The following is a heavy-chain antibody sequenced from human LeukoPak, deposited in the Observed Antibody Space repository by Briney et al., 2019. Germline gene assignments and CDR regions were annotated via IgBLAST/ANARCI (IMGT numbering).Heavy chain of an antibody. Sequence: KVSCKASGYTFTSYWIGWVRQMPGKGLEWMGIIYPGDSDTRYSPSFQGQVTISADKSISTAYLQWSSLKASDTAMYYCASISMGDTAMVFDYWGQGTLVTVSS. J-gene: IGHJ4*02. V-gene: IGHV5-51*01. D-gene: IGHD5-18*01. CDR2: IYPGDSDT. CDR1: GYTFTSYW. CDR3: ASISMGDTAMVFDY.